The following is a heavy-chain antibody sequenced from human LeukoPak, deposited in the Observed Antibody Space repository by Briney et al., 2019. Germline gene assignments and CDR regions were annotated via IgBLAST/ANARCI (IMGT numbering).Heavy chain of an antibody. D-gene: IGHD6-6*01. V-gene: IGHV3-15*01. Sequence: GGSLRLSCAASGFTFSNAWMSSVRHAPGKWREWVGRIKSKTDGGTTDYAAPVKGRVTISRDASKTTLYLQMNSLKTEDTAVYYCTTIPVQYSRSFPPGEGSDYWGQATLVTVSS. J-gene: IGHJ4*02. CDR1: GFTFSNAW. CDR3: TTIPVQYSRSFPPGEGSDY. CDR2: IKSKTDGGTT.